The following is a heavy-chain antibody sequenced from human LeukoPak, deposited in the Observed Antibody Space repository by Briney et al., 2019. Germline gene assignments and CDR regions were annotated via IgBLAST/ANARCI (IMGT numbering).Heavy chain of an antibody. CDR3: AKAYYDTRGSHFDY. CDR1: GFTFSSYA. Sequence: GSLRLSCAASGFTFSSYAMSWVRQAPGKGLEWVSDISGSGRNTYYADSVKGRFTISRDNSKNTLYLQMNSLRAEDTAVYYCAKAYYDTRGSHFDYWGQGTLVTVSS. V-gene: IGHV3-23*01. CDR2: ISGSGRNT. J-gene: IGHJ4*02. D-gene: IGHD3-22*01.